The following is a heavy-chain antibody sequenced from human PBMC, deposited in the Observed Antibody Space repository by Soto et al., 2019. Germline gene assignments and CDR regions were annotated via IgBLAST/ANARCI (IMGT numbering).Heavy chain of an antibody. J-gene: IGHJ5*02. V-gene: IGHV3-30*18. CDR1: GFTFNSYG. Sequence: QVQLVESGGGVVQPGRSLRLSCAASGFTFNSYGMHWVRQAPGKGLEWVAVISFDGSNKHYADSVKGRFTISRDNSKNTLYLQMRSLRAEDSAVYYWVKGSAAPTVGWVAPWGHGTRVIASS. CDR3: VKGSAAPTVGWVAP. D-gene: IGHD6-25*01. CDR2: ISFDGSNK.